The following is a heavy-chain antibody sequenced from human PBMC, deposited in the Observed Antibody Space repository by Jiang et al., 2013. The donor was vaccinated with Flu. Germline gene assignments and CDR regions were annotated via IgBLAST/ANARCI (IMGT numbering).Heavy chain of an antibody. D-gene: IGHD4-17*01. J-gene: IGHJ6*02. CDR3: ARRFGDYDRDYYYGLDV. Sequence: GAEVKKPGSSVKVSCKASGGTFSTDAINWVRQAPGQGLEWMGGIIPMFGSANYAQKLQDRVTITADEFTSTAYMELSSLRSEDTAVYFCARRFGDYDRDYYYGLDVWGQGTTVTVSS. CDR2: IIPMFGSA. V-gene: IGHV1-69*01. CDR1: GGTFSTDA.